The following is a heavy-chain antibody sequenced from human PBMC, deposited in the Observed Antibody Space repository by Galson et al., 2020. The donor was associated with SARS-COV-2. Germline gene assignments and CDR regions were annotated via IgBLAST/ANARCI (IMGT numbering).Heavy chain of an antibody. Sequence: LHGESLKISCSASGFTFSSYAMHWVRQAPGKGLEWVAVISYDGSNKYYADSVKGRFTISRDNSKNTLYLQMNSLRAEDTAVYYCARDLGFMITFEAFDYWGQGTLVTVSS. CDR2: ISYDGSNK. CDR1: GFTFSSYA. D-gene: IGHD3-16*01. V-gene: IGHV3-30*16. J-gene: IGHJ4*02. CDR3: ARDLGFMITFEAFDY.